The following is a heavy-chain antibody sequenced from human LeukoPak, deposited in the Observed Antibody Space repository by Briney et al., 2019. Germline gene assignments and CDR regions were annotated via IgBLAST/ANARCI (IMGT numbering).Heavy chain of an antibody. D-gene: IGHD5-24*01. V-gene: IGHV5-51*01. J-gene: IGHJ6*03. CDR3: ARLHRGMATNPYYYYMDV. Sequence: GESLKISCKGSGYSFTSYWIGWVRQMPGKGLEWMGIIYPGDSDTRYSPSFQGQVTISADKSISTAYLQWSSLKASDTAMYYCARLHRGMATNPYYYYMDVWGKGTTVTVSS. CDR2: IYPGDSDT. CDR1: GYSFTSYW.